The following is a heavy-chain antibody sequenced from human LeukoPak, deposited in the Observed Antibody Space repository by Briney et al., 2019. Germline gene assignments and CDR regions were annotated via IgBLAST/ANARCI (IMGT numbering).Heavy chain of an antibody. CDR3: AREDYGGNPGDYYYYMDV. J-gene: IGHJ6*03. Sequence: SQTLSLTCAISGDSVSSNSAAWNWIRQSPSRGLEWLGRTYYRTKWYNDYAVSVKSRITINPDTSKNQFSLQLNSVTPEDTAVYYCAREDYGGNPGDYYYYMDVWGKGTTVTVSS. V-gene: IGHV6-1*01. D-gene: IGHD4-23*01. CDR1: GDSVSSNSAA. CDR2: TYYRTKWYN.